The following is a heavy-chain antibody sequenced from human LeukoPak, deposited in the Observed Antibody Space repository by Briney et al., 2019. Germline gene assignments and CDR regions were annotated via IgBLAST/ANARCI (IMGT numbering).Heavy chain of an antibody. J-gene: IGHJ4*02. V-gene: IGHV1-18*01. CDR1: GYTFTSYG. Sequence: ASVKVSCKASGYTFTSYGISWVRQAPGQGLEWMGWISAYNGNTNYAQKFQGRVTITADESTSTAYMELSSLRSEDTAVYYCARSPLPTVTTYAGYFDYWGQGTLVTVSS. CDR2: ISAYNGNT. CDR3: ARSPLPTVTTYAGYFDY. D-gene: IGHD4-17*01.